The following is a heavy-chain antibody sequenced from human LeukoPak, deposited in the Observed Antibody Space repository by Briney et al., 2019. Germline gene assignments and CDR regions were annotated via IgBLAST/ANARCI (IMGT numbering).Heavy chain of an antibody. CDR1: GGSFSGYY. CDR3: ARAIGPRYYDFWSGVELGSYFDY. J-gene: IGHJ4*02. V-gene: IGHV4-34*01. CDR2: INHSGST. D-gene: IGHD3-3*01. Sequence: SETLSLTCAVYGGSFSGYYWSWTRQPPGKGLEWIGEINHSGSTNYNPSLKSRVTISVDTSKNQFSLKLSSVTAADTAVYYCARAIGPRYYDFWSGVELGSYFDYWGQGTLVTVSS.